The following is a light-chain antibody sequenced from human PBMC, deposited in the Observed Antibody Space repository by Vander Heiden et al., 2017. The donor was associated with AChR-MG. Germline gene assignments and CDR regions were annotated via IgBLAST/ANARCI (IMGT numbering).Light chain of an antibody. CDR1: KSVSSN. CDR2: YAS. V-gene: IGKV3-11*01. J-gene: IGKJ2*01. CDR3: HQRSGWPQA. Sequence: IVLTRSPATLSVSPGERATLSCRASKSVSSNLAWYQQKPGQAPRLLIYYASNRATGIPARFSGGGSGTDFTLTISSLEPEDFAVYYCHQRSGWPQAFGQGTKLEIK.